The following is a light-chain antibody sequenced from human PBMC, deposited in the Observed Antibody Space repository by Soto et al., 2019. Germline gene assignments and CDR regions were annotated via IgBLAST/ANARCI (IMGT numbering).Light chain of an antibody. Sequence: QSVLPQPASVSGSPGQSITISCTGTSSGLGGHHFVSWYQHHPGKAPKLLIYEVSYRASGVSNRFTGSKSANTASLTISGLQAEDEADYSCSSYTTSSYVVFGGGTKLTVL. V-gene: IGLV2-14*01. CDR1: SSGLGGHHF. J-gene: IGLJ2*01. CDR3: SSYTTSSYVV. CDR2: EVS.